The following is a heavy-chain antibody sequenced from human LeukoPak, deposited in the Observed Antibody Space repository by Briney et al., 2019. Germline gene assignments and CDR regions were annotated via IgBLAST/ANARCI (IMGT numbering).Heavy chain of an antibody. D-gene: IGHD2-15*01. V-gene: IGHV4-34*01. CDR2: INHSGST. CDR1: GGSISGYY. Sequence: SETLSLTCTVSGGSISGYYWSWIRQPPGKGLEWIGEINHSGSTNYNPSLKSRVTISVDTSKNQFSLKLSSVTAADTAVYYCARVGFRRYCSGGSCYPYYFDYWGQGTLVTVSS. J-gene: IGHJ4*02. CDR3: ARVGFRRYCSGGSCYPYYFDY.